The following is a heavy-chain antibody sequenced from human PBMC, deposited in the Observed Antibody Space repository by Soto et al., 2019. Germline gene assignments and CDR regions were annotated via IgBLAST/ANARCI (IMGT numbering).Heavy chain of an antibody. CDR3: ASSPPHYDFWSGYSDY. V-gene: IGHV3-23*01. CDR2: ISGSGGST. J-gene: IGHJ4*02. D-gene: IGHD3-3*01. Sequence: PGGSLRLSCAASGFTFSSYAMSWVRQAPGKGLEWVSAISGSGGSTYYADSVKGRFTISRDNSKNTLYLQMNSLRAEDTAVYYCASSPPHYDFWSGYSDYWGQGTLVTVSS. CDR1: GFTFSSYA.